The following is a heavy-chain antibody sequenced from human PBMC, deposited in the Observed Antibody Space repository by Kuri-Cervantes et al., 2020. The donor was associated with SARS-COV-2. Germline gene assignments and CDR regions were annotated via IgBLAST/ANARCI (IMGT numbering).Heavy chain of an antibody. CDR2: IYHSGST. V-gene: IGHV4-4*02. Sequence: GSLRLSCVVSGGSISSNWWTWVRHPPGKGLEWIGEIYHSGSTNYSPSLGGRATISLDKSKNQFSLKLSSVTAADTAVYYCARDPRYLARGGGFDYWGQGTLVTVSS. D-gene: IGHD1-14*01. J-gene: IGHJ4*02. CDR3: ARDPRYLARGGGFDY. CDR1: GGSISSNW.